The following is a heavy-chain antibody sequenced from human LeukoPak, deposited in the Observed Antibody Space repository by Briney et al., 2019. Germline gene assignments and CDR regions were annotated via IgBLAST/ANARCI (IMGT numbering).Heavy chain of an antibody. CDR2: ISGSGGST. J-gene: IGHJ4*02. CDR1: GFTFSSYA. Sequence: GGSLRLSCSASGFTFSSYAMSWVRQAPGKGLEWVPAISGSGGSTYYADSVKGRFTISRDNSKDTLYLQMNSLRAEDTAVYYCAKMRYYDSSGYNSFDYWGQGTLVTVSS. V-gene: IGHV3-23*01. D-gene: IGHD3-22*01. CDR3: AKMRYYDSSGYNSFDY.